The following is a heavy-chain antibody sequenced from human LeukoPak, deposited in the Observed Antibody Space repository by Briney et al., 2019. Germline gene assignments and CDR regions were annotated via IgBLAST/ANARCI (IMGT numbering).Heavy chain of an antibody. CDR3: ARHLVADFDY. CDR1: GYSFTSYW. D-gene: IGHD5-12*01. V-gene: IGHV5-51*01. Sequence: GGSLRLSCKGSGYSFTSYWIGWVRQMPGEGLEWMGIIYPGDSDTRYSPSFQGQVTISADKSISTAYLQWSSLKASDTAMYYCARHLVADFDYWGQGTLVTVSS. J-gene: IGHJ4*02. CDR2: IYPGDSDT.